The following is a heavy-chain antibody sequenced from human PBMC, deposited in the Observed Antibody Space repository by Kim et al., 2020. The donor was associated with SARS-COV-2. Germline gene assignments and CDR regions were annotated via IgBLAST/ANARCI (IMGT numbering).Heavy chain of an antibody. CDR3: ARANYASGSYYQDY. D-gene: IGHD3-10*01. CDR2: IYSGGSI. V-gene: IGHV3-53*01. J-gene: IGHJ4*02. CDR1: GFTVSSNY. Sequence: GGSLRLSCAASGFTVSSNYMSWVRQAPGKGLEWVSVIYSGGSIYYADSVKGRFTISRDNSKNTLYLHMNSLRAEDTAVYYCARANYASGSYYQDYWGQGT.